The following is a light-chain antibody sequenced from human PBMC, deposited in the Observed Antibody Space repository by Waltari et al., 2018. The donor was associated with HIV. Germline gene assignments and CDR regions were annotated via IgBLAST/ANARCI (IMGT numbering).Light chain of an antibody. J-gene: IGKJ1*01. CDR2: GAS. V-gene: IGKV3-20*01. CDR1: RTVSSSQ. CDR3: QQYGRSPWT. Sequence: EIVLTQSPGSLSLSPGERATLSCRASRTVSSSQLAWYQQKPGQAPRRLIYGASTRATGTPDRFSGSGSGTDFTLTITRLEREDFAVYYCQQYGRSPWTFGQGTKVEIK.